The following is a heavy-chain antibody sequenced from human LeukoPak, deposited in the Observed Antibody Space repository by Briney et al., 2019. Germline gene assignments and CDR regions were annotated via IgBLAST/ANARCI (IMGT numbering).Heavy chain of an antibody. J-gene: IGHJ4*02. Sequence: PGGSLRLSCSASGFTFNSYPVHWVRQAPGRGLEWVSSISGSAGSTYYADSMKGRFTISRDNPKNTLHLEMNSLRAEDTVIYYCTKGMATIRRHIDSWGQGTLVTVSS. CDR3: TKGMATIRRHIDS. CDR1: GFTFNSYP. D-gene: IGHD5-24*01. V-gene: IGHV3-23*01. CDR2: ISGSAGST.